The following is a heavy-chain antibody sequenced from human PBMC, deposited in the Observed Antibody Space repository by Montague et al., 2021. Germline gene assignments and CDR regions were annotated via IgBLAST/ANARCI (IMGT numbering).Heavy chain of an antibody. D-gene: IGHD1-26*01. J-gene: IGHJ3*01. CDR2: IYSSGNT. CDR3: AREWSGFDF. V-gene: IGHV4-59*01. Sequence: TLSLTCTVSGDSMNTYKWNWIRQPPGKGLEWIGYIYSSGNTNYNPSLKSRVTISVDTSRNQFSLEVSSVTAADTAMYYCAREWSGFDFWGHGTMVTVSS. CDR1: GDSMNTYK.